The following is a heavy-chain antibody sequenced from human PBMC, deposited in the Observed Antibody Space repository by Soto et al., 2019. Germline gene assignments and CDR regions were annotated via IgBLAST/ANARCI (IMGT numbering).Heavy chain of an antibody. CDR1: GFTFGSYG. V-gene: IGHV3-30*03. J-gene: IGHJ4*02. CDR3: ARELDIPPDYYFDY. D-gene: IGHD5-12*01. CDR2: ISYDGRHQ. Sequence: VQLVETGGDLVQPGRSLRLSCAASGFTFGSYGMHWVRQAPGKGLEWVAMISYDGRHQYYADSVKGRFTISRDNFKDTLYLQRNGLTPEDTAIYFCARELDIPPDYYFDYWCQGNLGTVSS.